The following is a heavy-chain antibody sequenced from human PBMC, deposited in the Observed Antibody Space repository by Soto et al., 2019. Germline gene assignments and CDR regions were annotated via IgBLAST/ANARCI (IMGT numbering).Heavy chain of an antibody. CDR3: ARPRSSGYAGEFDY. J-gene: IGHJ4*02. CDR2: IYYSGST. CDR1: GVSISSSIYF. Sequence: SETLSLTCTVSGVSISSSIYFWGWIRQPPGKGLEWIGSIYYSGSTYYNPSLKSRVTVSVDTSKNQFSLMLTSVTAADTAVYYCARPRSSGYAGEFDYWGQGTLVTVSS. D-gene: IGHD3-22*01. V-gene: IGHV4-39*07.